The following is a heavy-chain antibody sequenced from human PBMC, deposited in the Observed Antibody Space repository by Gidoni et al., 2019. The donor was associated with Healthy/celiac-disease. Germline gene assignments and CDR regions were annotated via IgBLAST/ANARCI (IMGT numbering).Heavy chain of an antibody. V-gene: IGHV4-28*01. CDR2: IYYSGST. D-gene: IGHD3-22*01. CDR3: ARNRRDSSGYIFDY. J-gene: IGHJ4*02. CDR1: GYSLSSSNW. Sequence: QVQLQESGPGLVKXXXTLSLTCPVSGYSLSSSNWWGWIRQPPGKGMEWIGYIYYSGSTYYNPALKSRVTMSVDTSKNQFSLKLSSVTXXXTAGYYCARNRRDSSGYIFDYWGQGTLXXXSS.